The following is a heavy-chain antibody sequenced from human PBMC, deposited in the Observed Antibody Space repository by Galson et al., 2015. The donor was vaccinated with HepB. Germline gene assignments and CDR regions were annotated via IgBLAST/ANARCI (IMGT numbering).Heavy chain of an antibody. Sequence: SLRLSCAASGFTFSSYSMNWVRQAPGKGLEWVSSISSSSSYIYYADSVKGRFTISRDNAKNSLYLQMNSLRAEDTAVYYCARGYYDSSGYLDYWGQGTLVTVSS. V-gene: IGHV3-21*01. CDR2: ISSSSSYI. CDR3: ARGYYDSSGYLDY. D-gene: IGHD3-22*01. J-gene: IGHJ4*02. CDR1: GFTFSSYS.